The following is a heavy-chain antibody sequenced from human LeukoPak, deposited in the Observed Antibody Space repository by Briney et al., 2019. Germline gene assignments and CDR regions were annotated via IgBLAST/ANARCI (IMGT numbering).Heavy chain of an antibody. CDR3: ARRYGSEEVDY. V-gene: IGHV5-51*01. CDR1: GYSFTSYW. J-gene: IGHJ4*02. CDR2: IYPRDSDT. Sequence: GESLKISRKGSGYSFTSYWIAWVRQMPGKGLEWMGIIYPRDSDTTYSPSFQGQVTISADKSISTAYLQWSSLKASDTAMYYCARRYGSEEVDYWGQGTLVTVSS. D-gene: IGHD3-10*01.